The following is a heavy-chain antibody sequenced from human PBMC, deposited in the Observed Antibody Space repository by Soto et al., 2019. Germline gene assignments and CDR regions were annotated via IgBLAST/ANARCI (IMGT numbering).Heavy chain of an antibody. D-gene: IGHD6-13*01. J-gene: IGHJ4*02. Sequence: QVQLVQSGGEVKRPGSSVKVCCKASGGTFSSYAISWVRQAPGQGLEWMGGIIPIFGTANYAQKFQGRVTITADESTSTAYMELSSLRSEDTAVYYCASGGLSSSWYYFDYWGQGTLVTVSS. CDR3: ASGGLSSSWYYFDY. V-gene: IGHV1-69*12. CDR2: IIPIFGTA. CDR1: GGTFSSYA.